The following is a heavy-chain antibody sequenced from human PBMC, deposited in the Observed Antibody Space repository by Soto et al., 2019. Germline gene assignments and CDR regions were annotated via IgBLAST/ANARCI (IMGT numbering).Heavy chain of an antibody. J-gene: IGHJ2*01. CDR3: ARMAGPWYFDL. D-gene: IGHD6-19*01. V-gene: IGHV4-39*07. Sequence: SDTLSVTCTVPGVYFSSSTNFWSWFRLPPGQALEFIGQINHSGSSNYTPPLKSRVTMSLDTSRNQFSLSLNPVTAADTALYYCARMAGPWYFDLWARGTLVTLPS. CDR1: GVYFSSSTNF. CDR2: INHSGSS.